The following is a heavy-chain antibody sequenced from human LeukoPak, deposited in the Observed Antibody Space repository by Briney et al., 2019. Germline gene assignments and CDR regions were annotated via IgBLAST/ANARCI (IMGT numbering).Heavy chain of an antibody. J-gene: IGHJ4*02. CDR3: AKDLILGYSYRHHLDS. CDR2: ISHDGSNK. V-gene: IGHV3-30-3*01. Sequence: LRLSCAASGLTFSAYAMHWVRQAPGKGLEWVAVISHDGSNKDHADSVKGRFTISRDNSKNTLYLQMDSLRAEDTAVYYCAKDLILGYSYRHHLDSWGQGTLVTVSS. D-gene: IGHD5-18*01. CDR1: GLTFSAYA.